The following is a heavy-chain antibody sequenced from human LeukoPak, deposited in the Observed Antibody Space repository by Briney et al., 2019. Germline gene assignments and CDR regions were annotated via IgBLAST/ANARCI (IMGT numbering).Heavy chain of an antibody. CDR2: ISGSGGST. V-gene: IGHV3-23*01. J-gene: IGHJ4*02. CDR1: GFTFSSYA. Sequence: GGSLRLSCAASGFTFSSYAMSCVRQAPGKGLEWVSAISGSGGSTYYADSVKGRFTISRDNSKNTLYLQMNSLRAEDTAVYYCASQIAVFGGAWYFDYWGQGTLVTVSS. CDR3: ASQIAVFGGAWYFDY. D-gene: IGHD1-14*01.